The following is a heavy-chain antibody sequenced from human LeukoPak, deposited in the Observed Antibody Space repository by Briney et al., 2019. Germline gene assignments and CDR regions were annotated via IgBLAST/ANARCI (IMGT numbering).Heavy chain of an antibody. V-gene: IGHV3-23*01. J-gene: IGHJ4*02. D-gene: IGHD2-2*01. CDR1: GFTFSTYA. CDR2: ISGSGGST. CDR3: AWGYCSSTSCSIFDY. Sequence: GGSLRLSCAAAGFTFSTYAMSWVRQAPGKGLEWVSAISGSGGSTYYADSVKGRFTISRDNSKNTLYLQMNSLRAEDTAIYYGAWGYCSSTSCSIFDYWGQGTLVTVSS.